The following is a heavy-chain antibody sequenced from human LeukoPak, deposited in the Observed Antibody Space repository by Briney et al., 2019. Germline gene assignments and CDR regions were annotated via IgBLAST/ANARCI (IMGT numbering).Heavy chain of an antibody. CDR2: INHSGST. CDR3: ARLYSSSWYTFDY. D-gene: IGHD6-13*01. CDR1: GGSFSGYY. V-gene: IGHV4-34*01. J-gene: IGHJ4*02. Sequence: SETLSLTCAVYGGSFSGYYWSWIRQPPGKGLEWIGEINHSGSTNYNPSLKSRGTISVDTSKNQFSLKLSSVTAADTAVYYCARLYSSSWYTFDYWGQGTLVTVSS.